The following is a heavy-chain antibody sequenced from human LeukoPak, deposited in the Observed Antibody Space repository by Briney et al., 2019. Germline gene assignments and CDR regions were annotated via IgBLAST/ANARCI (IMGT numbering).Heavy chain of an antibody. V-gene: IGHV1-69*13. CDR3: AREADYYDSSGYYYY. CDR2: IIPIFGTA. CDR1: GGTFSSYA. D-gene: IGHD3-22*01. Sequence: ASVKVSCKASGGTFSSYAISWVRQAPGQGLEWMGGIIPIFGTANYAQKFQGRVTITADESTSTAYMELSSLRSEDTAVYYCAREADYYDSSGYYYYWGQGTLVTVSS. J-gene: IGHJ4*02.